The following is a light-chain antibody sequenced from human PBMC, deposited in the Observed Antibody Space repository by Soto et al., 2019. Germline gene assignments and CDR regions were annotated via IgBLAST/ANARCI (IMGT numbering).Light chain of an antibody. Sequence: QSALTQPASVSGSPGQSITISCTGTSSDIGAYDYVSWYQQHPGKAPKLMIFDVTHRPSGVSDRFSGSKSGNTASLTISGVRPEDEADYYCCSYTDIALDVVFGGGTKLTVL. CDR2: DVT. V-gene: IGLV2-14*03. J-gene: IGLJ2*01. CDR1: SSDIGAYDY. CDR3: CSYTDIALDVV.